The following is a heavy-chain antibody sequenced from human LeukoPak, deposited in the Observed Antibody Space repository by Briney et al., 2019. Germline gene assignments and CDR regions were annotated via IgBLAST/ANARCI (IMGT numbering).Heavy chain of an antibody. CDR1: DYSISSAYY. V-gene: IGHV4-38-2*02. D-gene: IGHD4-17*01. CDR3: ARVARYGDYAAWFDP. J-gene: IGHJ5*02. CDR2: IYHSGST. Sequence: SETLSLTCTVSDYSISSAYYWGWIRQPPGKGLEWIGSIYHSGSTYYNPSLKSRVTILVDTSKNQFSLKLSSVTAADTAVYYCARVARYGDYAAWFDPWDQGTLVTVSS.